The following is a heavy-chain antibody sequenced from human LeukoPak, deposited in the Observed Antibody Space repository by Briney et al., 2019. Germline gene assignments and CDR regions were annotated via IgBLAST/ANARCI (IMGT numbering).Heavy chain of an antibody. CDR3: ARDSSVGADY. CDR2: IYTSGST. CDR1: GGSISSGSYY. J-gene: IGHJ4*02. Sequence: SETLSLTXTVSGGSISSGSYYWSWIRQPAGKGLEGIGRIYTSGSTNYNPALKRRVTISEDPSKNQFSLKLSSVPAADTAVYYCARDSSVGADYWGQGTLVTVSS. V-gene: IGHV4-61*02. D-gene: IGHD1-26*01.